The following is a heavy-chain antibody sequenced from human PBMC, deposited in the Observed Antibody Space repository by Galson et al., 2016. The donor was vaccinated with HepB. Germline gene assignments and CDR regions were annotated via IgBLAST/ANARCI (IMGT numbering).Heavy chain of an antibody. J-gene: IGHJ3*02. V-gene: IGHV6-1*01. CDR2: TYYRSKWYN. D-gene: IGHD2-21*02. CDR3: ASGTAYGSAFEI. Sequence: CAISGDSVSSINAAWHWLRQSPSRGLEWLGRTYYRSKWYNDYATSLKGRIIITPDTSKNQFSLQLDSVSHEDTAVYYCASGTAYGSAFEIWGRGHWSPSLQ. CDR1: GDSVSSINAA.